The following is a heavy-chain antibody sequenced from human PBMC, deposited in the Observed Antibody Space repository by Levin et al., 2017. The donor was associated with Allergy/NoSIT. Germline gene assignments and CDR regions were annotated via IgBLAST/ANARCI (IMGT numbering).Heavy chain of an antibody. V-gene: IGHV4-59*01. CDR1: GGSISSYY. CDR2: IYYSGST. CDR3: ARDLGSGWDRGAFDI. J-gene: IGHJ3*02. Sequence: SETLSLTCTVSGGSISSYYWSWIRQPPGKGLEWIGYIYYSGSTNYNPSLKSRVTISVDTSKNQFSLKLSSVTAADTAVYYCARDLGSGWDRGAFDIWGQGTMVTVSS. D-gene: IGHD6-19*01.